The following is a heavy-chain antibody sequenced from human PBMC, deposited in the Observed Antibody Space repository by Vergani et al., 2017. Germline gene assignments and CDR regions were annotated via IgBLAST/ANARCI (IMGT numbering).Heavy chain of an antibody. CDR1: GFTFSSYA. Sequence: EVQLVESGGGLVKPGGSLRLSCAASGFTFSSYAMSWVRQAPGKGLEWVSAISGSGGSTYYADSVKGRFTISRDNSKNTLYLQMNSLRAEDTAVYYCAKAYGPGVLDYGVLFDYWGQGTLVTVSS. D-gene: IGHD4-17*01. V-gene: IGHV3-23*04. CDR3: AKAYGPGVLDYGVLFDY. CDR2: ISGSGGST. J-gene: IGHJ4*02.